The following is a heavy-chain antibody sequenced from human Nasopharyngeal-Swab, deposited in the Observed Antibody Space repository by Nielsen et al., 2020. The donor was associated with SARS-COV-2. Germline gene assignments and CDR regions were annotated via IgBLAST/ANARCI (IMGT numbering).Heavy chain of an antibody. CDR3: AKIEGYYYGMDV. Sequence: SLKISCAASGFTFDDYAMHWVRQAPGKGLEWVSGISWNSGSIGYADSVKGRFTISSANAKNSLYLQMNSLRAEDTALYYCAKIEGYYYGMDVWGQGTTVTVSS. CDR1: GFTFDDYA. CDR2: ISWNSGSI. J-gene: IGHJ6*02. V-gene: IGHV3-9*01.